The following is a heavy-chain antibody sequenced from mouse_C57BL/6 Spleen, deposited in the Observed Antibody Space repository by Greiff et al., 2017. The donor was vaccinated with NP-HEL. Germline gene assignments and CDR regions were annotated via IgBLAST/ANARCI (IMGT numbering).Heavy chain of an antibody. CDR2: IDPEDGDT. CDR1: GFNIKDYY. J-gene: IGHJ1*03. V-gene: IGHV14-1*01. D-gene: IGHD1-1*01. CDR3: TTITTVPYWYFDG. Sequence: EVQLQQSGAELVRPGASVKLSCTASGFNIKDYYMHWVKQRPEQGLEWIGRIDPEDGDTEYAPKFQGKATMTADTSSNTAYLQLSSLTSEDTAVYYCTTITTVPYWYFDGWGTGTTVTVSS.